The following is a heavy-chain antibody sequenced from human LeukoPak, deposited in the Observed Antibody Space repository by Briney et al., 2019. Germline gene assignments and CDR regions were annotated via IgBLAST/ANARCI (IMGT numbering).Heavy chain of an antibody. CDR2: INPNSGGT. J-gene: IGHJ4*02. D-gene: IGHD3-16*02. V-gene: IGHV1-2*02. CDR1: GYTFTGYY. Sequence: ASVKVSCKASGYTFTGYYMHWVRQAPGQGLEWMGWINPNSGGTNYAQKFQGRVTMTRDTSISTAYMELSRLRSEDTAVYYCARGHYDYVWGSYRYHAYYFDYWGQGTLVTVSS. CDR3: ARGHYDYVWGSYRYHAYYFDY.